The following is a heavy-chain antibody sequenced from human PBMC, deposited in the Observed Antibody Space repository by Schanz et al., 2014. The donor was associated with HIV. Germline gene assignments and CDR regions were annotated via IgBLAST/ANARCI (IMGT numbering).Heavy chain of an antibody. CDR2: INPTSGGA. D-gene: IGHD3-16*02. CDR1: GYTFTDYS. Sequence: QVQLVQSGAEVEKPGASVKVSCKAYGYTFTDYSIHWVRQAPGQGLEWMGRINPTSGGANYAQKFQGRVTMTRDTSISTAYMELSRLRSDDTAVYYCARDPVVSFGGVIEDYWGQGTLVTVSS. CDR3: ARDPVVSFGGVIEDY. V-gene: IGHV1-2*06. J-gene: IGHJ4*02.